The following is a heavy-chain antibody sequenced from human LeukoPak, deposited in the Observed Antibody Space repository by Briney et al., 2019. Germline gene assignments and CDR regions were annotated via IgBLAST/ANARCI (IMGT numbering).Heavy chain of an antibody. V-gene: IGHV1-46*01. CDR1: GYTFTSCY. CDR3: ARGAIAAAPYYYYYGMDV. D-gene: IGHD6-13*01. J-gene: IGHJ6*02. CDR2: INPSGGST. Sequence: ASVKVSCKASGYTFTSCYMHWVRQAPGQGLEWMGIINPSGGSTSYAQRFQGRVTMTRDTSTSTVYMELSSLRSEDTAVYYCARGAIAAAPYYYYYGMDVWGQGTTVTVSS.